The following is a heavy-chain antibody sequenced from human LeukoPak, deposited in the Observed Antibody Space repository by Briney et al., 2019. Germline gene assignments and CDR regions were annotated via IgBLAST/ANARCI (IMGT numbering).Heavy chain of an antibody. V-gene: IGHV1-2*06. CDR2: INPNSGGT. CDR1: GYTFTGYY. CDR3: ARDGVTGDMVLDY. J-gene: IGHJ4*02. D-gene: IGHD2-21*02. Sequence: ASVTVSCKASGYTFTGYYIHWVRQAPGQGLEWMGRINPNSGGTNYAQKFQGRVTMTRDTSISTAYMELSRLRSDDTAVYYCARDGVTGDMVLDYWGQGTLVTVSS.